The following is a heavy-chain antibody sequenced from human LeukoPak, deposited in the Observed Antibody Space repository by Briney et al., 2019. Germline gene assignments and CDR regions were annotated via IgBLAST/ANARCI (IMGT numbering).Heavy chain of an antibody. Sequence: ASVKVSCKASGYTFTSKYMHWVRQAPGQGREWMGWISAYNGNTNYAQKLQRRVTMTTDTSTSTAYMELRSLRSDDTAVYYCAREWVDTAMVDYFDYWGQGTLVTVSS. CDR2: ISAYNGNT. J-gene: IGHJ4*02. D-gene: IGHD5-18*01. V-gene: IGHV1-18*01. CDR3: AREWVDTAMVDYFDY. CDR1: GYTFTSKY.